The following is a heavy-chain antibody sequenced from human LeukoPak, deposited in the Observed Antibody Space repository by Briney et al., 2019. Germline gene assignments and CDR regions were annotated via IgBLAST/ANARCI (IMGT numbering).Heavy chain of an antibody. V-gene: IGHV1-2*02. CDR2: INPNSGGT. CDR3: ARGAFCTNGVCYTPRMDV. D-gene: IGHD2-8*01. Sequence: EASVKVSCKASGGTFRSYAISWVRQAPGQGLEWMGWINPNSGGTNYAQKFQGRVTMTRDTSISTAYMELSRLRSDDTAVYYCARGAFCTNGVCYTPRMDVWGKGTTVTVSS. J-gene: IGHJ6*03. CDR1: GGTFRSYA.